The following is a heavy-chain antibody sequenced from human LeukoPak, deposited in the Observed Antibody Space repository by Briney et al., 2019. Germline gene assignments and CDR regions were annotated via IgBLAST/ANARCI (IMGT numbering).Heavy chain of an antibody. J-gene: IGHJ4*02. V-gene: IGHV1-18*01. CDR2: ISGYNGNT. D-gene: IGHD6-19*01. CDR3: AREKGSGWYFFDY. Sequence: ASVKVSCKASVYIFTNYGISWVRQAPGQGLEWMGWISGYNGNTNYAQKVQGRVTMTADTSSTTVYMELRSLTSDDTAMYYCAREKGSGWYFFDYWGQGTPVTVSS. CDR1: VYIFTNYG.